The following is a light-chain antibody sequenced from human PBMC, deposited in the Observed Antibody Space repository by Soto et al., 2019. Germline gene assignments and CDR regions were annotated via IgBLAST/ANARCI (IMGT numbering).Light chain of an antibody. Sequence: QSALTQPPSASGSPGQSVTISCTGTSSDVGAYKYVSWYQQYPGKAPKLMIYEVTKRPSGVPDRFSGSKSGNTASLTVSGLQAEDEADNHCTSYVGNDIWVFGGGTQLTVL. CDR2: EVT. CDR1: SSDVGAYKY. CDR3: TSYVGNDIWV. V-gene: IGLV2-8*01. J-gene: IGLJ7*01.